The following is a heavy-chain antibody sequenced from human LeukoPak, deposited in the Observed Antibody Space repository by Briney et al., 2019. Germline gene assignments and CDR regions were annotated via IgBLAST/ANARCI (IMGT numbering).Heavy chain of an antibody. CDR1: GGSISSSNNY. CDR2: VYSSGSS. V-gene: IGHV4-39*01. CDR3: ASLLRGGYSYEMNY. D-gene: IGHD5-18*01. J-gene: IGHJ4*02. Sequence: SETLSLTCTVSGGSISSSNNYWGWIRQPPGKGLEWIGSVYSSGSSYYNPSLKSRVTISVDTSKNQFSLKLNSVTAADTAVYYCASLLRGGYSYEMNYWGQGTLVTVSS.